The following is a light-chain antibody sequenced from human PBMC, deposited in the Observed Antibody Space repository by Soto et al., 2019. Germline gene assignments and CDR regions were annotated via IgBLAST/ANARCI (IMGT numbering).Light chain of an antibody. CDR3: SSYRRGSTYV. J-gene: IGLJ1*01. Sequence: QSALTQPASVSGSPGQSITVSCTGTSSDVGGYNYVSWYQQHPGKAPRLMIYDVTNRPSGVSDRFSGSKSGNTASLTISGLKAEDEADYYCSSYRRGSTYVFGTGTKVTVL. V-gene: IGLV2-14*03. CDR1: SSDVGGYNY. CDR2: DVT.